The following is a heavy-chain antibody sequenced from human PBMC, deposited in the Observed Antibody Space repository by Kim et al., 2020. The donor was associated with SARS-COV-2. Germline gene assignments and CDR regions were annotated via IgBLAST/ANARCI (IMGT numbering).Heavy chain of an antibody. CDR1: GFTFSSYG. D-gene: IGHD5-12*01. CDR2: ISYDGSNK. Sequence: GGSLRLSCAASGFTFSSYGMHWVRQAPGKGLEWVAVISYDGSNKYYADSVKGRFAISRDNSKNTLYLQMNSLRAEDTAVYYCAKDAERPRDYDWNDYWGQGTLVTVSS. V-gene: IGHV3-30*18. J-gene: IGHJ4*02. CDR3: AKDAERPRDYDWNDY.